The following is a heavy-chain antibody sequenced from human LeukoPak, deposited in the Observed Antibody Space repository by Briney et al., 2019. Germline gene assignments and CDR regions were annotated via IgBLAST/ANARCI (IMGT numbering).Heavy chain of an antibody. CDR1: GGSFSGYY. V-gene: IGHV4-34*01. CDR2: INHSGST. Sequence: SETLSLTCAVYGGSFSGYYWSWIRQPPGKGLEWIGEINHSGSTNYNPSLKSRVTISVDTSKNQFSLKLSSVTAADTAVYYCARARYGDYLGYFQHWGQGTLVTVSS. J-gene: IGHJ1*01. CDR3: ARARYGDYLGYFQH. D-gene: IGHD4-17*01.